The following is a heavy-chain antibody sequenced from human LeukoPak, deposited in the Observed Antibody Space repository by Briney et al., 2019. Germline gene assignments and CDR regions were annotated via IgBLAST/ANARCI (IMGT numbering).Heavy chain of an antibody. V-gene: IGHV1-8*01. CDR2: MNPNSGNT. CDR1: GYTFTSYD. J-gene: IGHJ4*02. Sequence: ASVKVSCKASGYTFTSYDINWVRQAAGQGLEWMGWMNPNSGNTGYAQKFQGRVTMTRNTSISTAYMELSSLGSEDTAVYYCARGPPLHDYGDYWGQGTLVTVSS. D-gene: IGHD4-11*01. CDR3: ARGPPLHDYGDY.